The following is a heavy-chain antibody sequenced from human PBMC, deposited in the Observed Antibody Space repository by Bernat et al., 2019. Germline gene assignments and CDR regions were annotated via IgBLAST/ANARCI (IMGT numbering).Heavy chain of an antibody. CDR2: INPNSGGT. V-gene: IGHV1-2*02. D-gene: IGHD3-22*01. J-gene: IGHJ4*02. CDR1: GYTFTGYY. Sequence: QVQLVQSGAEVKKPGASVKVSCKASGYTFTGYYMHWVRQAPGQGLEWMGWINPNSGGTNYAQKFQGRVTMTRDTSISTAYMELSRLRSDDTAVYYCARDLLISKIPVVDSSGLDYWGQGTLVTVSS. CDR3: ARDLLISKIPVVDSSGLDY.